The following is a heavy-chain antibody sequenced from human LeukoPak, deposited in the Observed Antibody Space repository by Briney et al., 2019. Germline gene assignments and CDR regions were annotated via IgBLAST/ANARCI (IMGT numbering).Heavy chain of an antibody. CDR3: ARGPYTGYSSSWPDY. J-gene: IGHJ4*02. CDR1: GGSFTNYY. V-gene: IGHV4-34*01. Sequence: SETLSLTCAVSGGSFTNYYWNWIRQPPGKGLEWIGEITHSGSTNYNPSLKRRVTISVDTSKNQFSLKLSSVTAADTAVYYCARGPYTGYSSSWPDYWGQETLVTVSS. D-gene: IGHD6-13*01. CDR2: ITHSGST.